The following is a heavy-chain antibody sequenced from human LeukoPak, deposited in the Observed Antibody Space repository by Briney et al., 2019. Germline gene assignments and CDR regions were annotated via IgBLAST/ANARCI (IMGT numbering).Heavy chain of an antibody. D-gene: IGHD3-16*02. CDR2: ISGSGGST. CDR1: GFTFSSYA. CDR3: ARDWGLRLGELSSYYFDY. Sequence: GGSLRLSCAASGFTFSSYAMSWVRQAPGKGLEWVSAISGSGGSTYYADSVKGRFSISRDNSKNTLYLQMNSLRAEDTAVYYCARDWGLRLGELSSYYFDYWGQGTLVTVSS. V-gene: IGHV3-23*01. J-gene: IGHJ4*02.